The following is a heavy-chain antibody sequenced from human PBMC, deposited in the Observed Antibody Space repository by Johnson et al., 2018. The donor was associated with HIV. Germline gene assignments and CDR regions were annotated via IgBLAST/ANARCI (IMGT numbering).Heavy chain of an antibody. Sequence: QLVESGGGLVQPGRSLRLSCAASGFTFSSYGLSWVRQAPGKGLEWVSAISGSGGSTFYADTMKGRFTISRDNSKSTLYLQMNSLRAEDTAVYYCAREWLYGFDIWGQGTMVTVSS. V-gene: IGHV3-23*04. CDR2: ISGSGGST. CDR3: AREWLYGFDI. CDR1: GFTFSSYG. J-gene: IGHJ3*02. D-gene: IGHD5-24*01.